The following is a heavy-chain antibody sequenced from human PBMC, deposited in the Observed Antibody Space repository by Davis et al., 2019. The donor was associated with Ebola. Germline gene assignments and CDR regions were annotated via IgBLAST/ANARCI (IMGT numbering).Heavy chain of an antibody. CDR1: GGSISSSSYY. Sequence: SETLSLTCTVSGGSISSSSYYWGWIRQPPGTGLEWIGSIYYSGSTYYNSSLKSRFTISVDTSKNQFSLKLSSVTAADTAVYYCAISSSSEYYYYYGMDVWGQGTTVTVTS. D-gene: IGHD6-6*01. J-gene: IGHJ6*02. V-gene: IGHV4-39*01. CDR3: AISSSSEYYYYYGMDV. CDR2: IYYSGST.